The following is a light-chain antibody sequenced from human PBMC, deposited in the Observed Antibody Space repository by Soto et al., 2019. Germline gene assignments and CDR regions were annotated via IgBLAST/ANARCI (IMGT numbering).Light chain of an antibody. CDR2: GTY. Sequence: EIVMTQSPATLSVSPGERATLSCRASQSVSSNLAWYQQKPGQAPRLLIYGTYIRATGIPARFSGSGSGTEFTLTIRSLQSEDFAVYYCQQYHNWPPLTFGGGTKVVIK. CDR1: QSVSSN. V-gene: IGKV3D-15*01. J-gene: IGKJ4*01. CDR3: QQYHNWPPLT.